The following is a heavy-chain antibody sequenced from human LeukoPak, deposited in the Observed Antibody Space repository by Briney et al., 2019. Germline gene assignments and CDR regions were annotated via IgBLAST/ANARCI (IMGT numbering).Heavy chain of an antibody. CDR1: GGSISSYY. CDR3: ARGMAAAYDYNWFDP. J-gene: IGHJ5*02. V-gene: IGHV4-4*07. CDR2: IYASGTT. D-gene: IGHD5-12*01. Sequence: SETLSLTCTVSGGSISSYYWSWVRRPAGKGLEWIGRIYASGTTRYNPSLQSRVTMSVDMSKNQFSLKLTSVTAADTAVYFCARGMAAAYDYNWFDPWGQGILVTVSS.